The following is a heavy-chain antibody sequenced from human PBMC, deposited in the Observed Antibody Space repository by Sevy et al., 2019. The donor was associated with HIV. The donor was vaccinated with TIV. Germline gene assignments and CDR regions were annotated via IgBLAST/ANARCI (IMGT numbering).Heavy chain of an antibody. D-gene: IGHD5-12*01. Sequence: SETLSLTCTVSGGSISSYYWSWIRQPPGKGLEWIWYIYYSGSTNYNPSLKSRVTISVDTSKNQFSLKLSSVTAADTAVYYCARGGYAPFDYWGQGTLVTVSS. V-gene: IGHV4-59*01. J-gene: IGHJ4*02. CDR3: ARGGYAPFDY. CDR1: GGSISSYY. CDR2: IYYSGST.